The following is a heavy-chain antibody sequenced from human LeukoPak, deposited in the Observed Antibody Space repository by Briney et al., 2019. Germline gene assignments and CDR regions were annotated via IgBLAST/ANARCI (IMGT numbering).Heavy chain of an antibody. D-gene: IGHD6-19*01. J-gene: IGHJ6*03. CDR1: GGSFSGYY. Sequence: SETLSLTCAVYGGSFSGYYWSWIRQPPGKGLEWIGEINHSGSTNYNPSLKSRVTISVDTSKNQFSLKLSSVTAADTAVYYCARPSGWYPYYMDVWGKGTTVTVSS. V-gene: IGHV4-34*01. CDR2: INHSGST. CDR3: ARPSGWYPYYMDV.